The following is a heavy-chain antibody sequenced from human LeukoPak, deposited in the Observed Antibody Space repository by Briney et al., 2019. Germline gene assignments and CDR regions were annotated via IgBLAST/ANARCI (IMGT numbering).Heavy chain of an antibody. J-gene: IGHJ4*02. V-gene: IGHV3-7*02. CDR3: ARSARDSDYTNMDS. Sequence: GGSLRLSCAASGFTFSTYWMTWVRQAPGKGLEWVANMKQDGSERNYVDSVKGRFTISRDNDRNSLYLQMNSLRVEDTAVYYCARSARDSDYTNMDSWGQGTLVTVSS. CDR2: MKQDGSER. D-gene: IGHD4-11*01. CDR1: GFTFSTYW.